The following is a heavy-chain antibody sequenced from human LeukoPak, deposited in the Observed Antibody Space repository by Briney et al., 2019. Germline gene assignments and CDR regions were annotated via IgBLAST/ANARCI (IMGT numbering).Heavy chain of an antibody. CDR1: GFTFSRFS. CDR2: ISSSSSYI. CDR3: ARENRFLAGYYYYYYMDV. Sequence: GGSLRLSCAASGFTFSRFSMSWVRQAPGKGLEWVSSISSSSSYIYYADSVKGRFTISRDNAKNSLYLQMNSLRAEDTAVYYCARENRFLAGYYYYYYMDVWGKGTTVTVSS. V-gene: IGHV3-21*01. J-gene: IGHJ6*03. D-gene: IGHD3-3*01.